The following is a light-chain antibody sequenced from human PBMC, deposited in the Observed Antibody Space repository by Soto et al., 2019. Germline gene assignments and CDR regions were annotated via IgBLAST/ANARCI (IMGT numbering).Light chain of an antibody. CDR1: TSDIGAYNY. CDR2: EVT. V-gene: IGLV2-14*01. Sequence: QSVLTQPASVSGSPGQSITISCTGTTSDIGAYNYVSRYQQHPGKAPKLMIYEVTNRPSGASDRFSGSKSDNTASLTISGLRAEDEADYYCTSYTTKSTWVFGGGTKVTVL. J-gene: IGLJ3*02. CDR3: TSYTTKSTWV.